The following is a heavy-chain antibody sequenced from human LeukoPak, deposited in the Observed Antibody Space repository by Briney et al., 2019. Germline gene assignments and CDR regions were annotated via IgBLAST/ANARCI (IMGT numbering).Heavy chain of an antibody. D-gene: IGHD3-22*01. CDR2: ISGRGGST. J-gene: IGHJ4*02. Sequence: GGSLRLSCAASGFTFSSYAMSWVRQAPGKGLEWVSAISGRGGSTYYADSVKGRFTISRDNSKNTLYLQMNSLRAEDTAVYYCAKDFGYYYDSSGYYYIGLTYYFDYWGQGTLVTVSS. CDR3: AKDFGYYYDSSGYYYIGLTYYFDY. V-gene: IGHV3-23*01. CDR1: GFTFSSYA.